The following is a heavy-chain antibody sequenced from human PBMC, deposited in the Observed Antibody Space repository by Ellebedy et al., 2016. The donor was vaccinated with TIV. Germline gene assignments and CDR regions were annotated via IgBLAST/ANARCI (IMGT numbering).Heavy chain of an antibody. V-gene: IGHV3-48*04. D-gene: IGHD3-10*01. CDR3: ARDGMIWGVCDY. J-gene: IGHJ4*02. CDR1: GFTFSSYG. Sequence: GGSLRLSXAASGFTFSSYGMHWVRQAPGKGLEWLSYITSNSKTIYYADSVKGRFTISRDNAKNSLYLQMNSLRVEDTAVYYCARDGMIWGVCDYWGQGTLVTVSS. CDR2: ITSNSKTI.